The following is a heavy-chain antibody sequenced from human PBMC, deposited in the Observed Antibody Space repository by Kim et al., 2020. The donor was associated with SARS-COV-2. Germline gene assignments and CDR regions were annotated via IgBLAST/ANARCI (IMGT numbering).Heavy chain of an antibody. Sequence: SETLSLTCTVSGGSISRSGYYWGWIRQPPEKGLESIGSIYYSGSTYYNPSLKSRVTMSVDTSKNQFSLKLTSVTAADTAVYFCARLADNYYCTGGRCYSDYWGQGTLVSVSS. CDR1: GGSISRSGYY. V-gene: IGHV4-39*01. J-gene: IGHJ4*02. CDR3: ARLADNYYCTGGRCYSDY. CDR2: IYYSGST. D-gene: IGHD2-8*02.